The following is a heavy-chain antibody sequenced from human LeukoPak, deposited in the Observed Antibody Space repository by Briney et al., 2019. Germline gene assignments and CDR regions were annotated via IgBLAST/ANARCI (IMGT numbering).Heavy chain of an antibody. CDR3: ARVVVVRFFFDY. CDR1: GGSIMSSSYY. CDR2: IYYSGST. V-gene: IGHV4-39*01. D-gene: IGHD2-15*01. J-gene: IGHJ4*02. Sequence: PSETLSLTWTVSGGSIMSSSYYWGWIRQPPGKGLEWIGSIYYSGSTYYNPSLKSRVTISVDTSKNQFSLKLSSVTAADTAVYYCARVVVVRFFFDYWGQGTLVTVSS.